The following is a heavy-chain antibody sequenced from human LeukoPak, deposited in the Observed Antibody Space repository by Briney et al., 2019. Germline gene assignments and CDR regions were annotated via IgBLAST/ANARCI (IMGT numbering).Heavy chain of an antibody. CDR3: AREFKSGYGMWA. V-gene: IGHV3-48*03. CDR1: GFTFSNYE. CDR2: ISSSGSTT. D-gene: IGHD5-18*01. Sequence: GGSLRLSCAASGFTFSNYEMNWVRQAPGKGLEWVSYISSSGSTTYYADSVKGRFTISRDNAENSLHLQMNSLRADDTAVYYCAREFKSGYGMWAWGQGTLVTVSS. J-gene: IGHJ5*02.